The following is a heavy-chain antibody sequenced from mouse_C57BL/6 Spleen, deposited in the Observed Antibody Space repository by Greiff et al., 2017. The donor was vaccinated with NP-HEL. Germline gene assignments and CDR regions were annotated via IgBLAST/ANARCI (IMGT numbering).Heavy chain of an antibody. D-gene: IGHD1-1*01. V-gene: IGHV1-15*01. CDR1: GYTFTDYE. Sequence: VQLQQSGAELVRPGASVTLSCKASGYTFTDYEMHWVKQTPVHGLEWIGAIDPETGGTAYNQKFKGKAILTADKSSSTAYMELRSLTSEDSAVYYCTMRRITGLRYYFYYWGQGTTLPVSS. CDR2: IDPETGGT. CDR3: TMRRITGLRYYFYY. J-gene: IGHJ2*01.